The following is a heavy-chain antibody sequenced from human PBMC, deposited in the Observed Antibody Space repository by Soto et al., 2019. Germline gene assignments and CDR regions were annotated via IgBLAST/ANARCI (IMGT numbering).Heavy chain of an antibody. D-gene: IGHD3-16*01. Sequence: GGSLRLSCAASGFTFSSYAMSWVRQAPGKGLEWVSAISGSGGSTYYADSVKGRFTISRDKSKNTLYLQMNSLRAEDTAVYYCAKDRPFIMITFLYAFDIWGQGTMVTVS. CDR3: AKDRPFIMITFLYAFDI. V-gene: IGHV3-23*01. J-gene: IGHJ3*02. CDR2: ISGSGGST. CDR1: GFTFSSYA.